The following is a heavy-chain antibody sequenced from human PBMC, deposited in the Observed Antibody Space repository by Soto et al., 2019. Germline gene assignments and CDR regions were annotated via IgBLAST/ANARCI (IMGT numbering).Heavy chain of an antibody. CDR2: IIPISGTA. CDR1: GGIFSSYA. J-gene: IGHJ6*02. D-gene: IGHD2-2*01. CDR3: ARSQGSSTSLEIYYYYYYGMDV. V-gene: IGHV1-69*13. Sequence: GASVQVSCKASGGIFSSYAISWVRQAPGQGLEWMGGIIPISGTANYAQKFQGRVTITADESTSTAYMELSSLRSEDTAVYYCARSQGSSTSLEIYYYYYYGMDVWGQGTTVTVSS.